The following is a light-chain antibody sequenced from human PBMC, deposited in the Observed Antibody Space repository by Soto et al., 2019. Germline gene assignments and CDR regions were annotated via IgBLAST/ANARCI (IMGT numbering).Light chain of an antibody. V-gene: IGLV2-14*01. J-gene: IGLJ1*01. CDR1: SSDVGGYNY. CDR3: SSYTSSSTSLVV. CDR2: DVS. Sequence: QSALTRPASVSGSPGQSITISCTGTSSDVGGYNYVSWYQQHPGKAPKLMIYDVSNRPSGVSNRFSGSKSGNTASLTISGLQAEDEADYYCSSYTSSSTSLVVFGTGTKLTVL.